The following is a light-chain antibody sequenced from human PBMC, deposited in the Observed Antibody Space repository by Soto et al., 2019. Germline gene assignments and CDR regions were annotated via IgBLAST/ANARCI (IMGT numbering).Light chain of an antibody. J-gene: IGKJ1*01. Sequence: DIVMTQSPDSLAVSLGERATINCRSSQSVLYSSNNKNYLGWYQQKPGQAPKLLIYWASTRESGVPDRFSGSGSGTDFTLTISSLQAEDVAVYYCQHYYSDPPWTFGQGTKVEMK. CDR1: QSVLYSSNNKNY. CDR2: WAS. CDR3: QHYYSDPPWT. V-gene: IGKV4-1*01.